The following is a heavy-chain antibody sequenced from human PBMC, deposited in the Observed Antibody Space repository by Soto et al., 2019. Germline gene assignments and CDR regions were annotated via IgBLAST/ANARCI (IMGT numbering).Heavy chain of an antibody. D-gene: IGHD3-10*01. CDR2: ISYDGSNK. J-gene: IGHJ4*02. Sequence: PGGSLRLSCAASGFTFSSYAMHWVRQAPGKGLEWVAVISYDGSNKYYADSVKGRFTISRDNSKNTLYLQMNSLRAEDTAVYYCAREKRFGESQGYYFDYWGQGP. CDR3: AREKRFGESQGYYFDY. V-gene: IGHV3-30-3*01. CDR1: GFTFSSYA.